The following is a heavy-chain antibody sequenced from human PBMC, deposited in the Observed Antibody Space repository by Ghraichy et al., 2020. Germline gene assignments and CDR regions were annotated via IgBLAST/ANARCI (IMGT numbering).Heavy chain of an antibody. J-gene: IGHJ6*03. CDR1: AFTFRDYY. CDR2: IGYDSTTI. CDR3: VRGGGILTNYYYYMDV. V-gene: IGHV3-11*01. D-gene: IGHD3-10*01. Sequence: GESLNISCAASAFTFRDYYMNWIRQTPGRGLEWVSYIGYDSTTIYYAESVQGRFTISRDNTKNSLYLQMDSLGPDDTALYYCVRGGGILTNYYYYMDVWGEGTTVIVSS.